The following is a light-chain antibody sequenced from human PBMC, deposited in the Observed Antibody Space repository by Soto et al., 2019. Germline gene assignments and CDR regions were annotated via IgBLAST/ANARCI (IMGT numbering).Light chain of an antibody. CDR1: SSNIGSNT. Sequence: QAVVTQPPSASATPGQSVTISCSGRSSNIGSNTVNWYQQFPGTAPKLLIYSNDQRPSGVPDRFSGSKSGTSASLAISGLQFEDEADYYCAAWDDTLNAVVFGGGTQLTVL. V-gene: IGLV1-44*01. J-gene: IGLJ2*01. CDR3: AAWDDTLNAVV. CDR2: SND.